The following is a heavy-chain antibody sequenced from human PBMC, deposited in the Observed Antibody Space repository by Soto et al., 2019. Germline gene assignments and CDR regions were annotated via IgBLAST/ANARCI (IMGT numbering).Heavy chain of an antibody. Sequence: EVQLLESGGGLVQPGGSLRLSCAASGFTFSRSSMTWVRQVPGKGLQWVSTISASGGSTYYADSVRGRFTISRDSSKNTLYLQMNSLRAEDTAIYYCAKGTDFWSGNMPHFLDYWGQGTLVTVSS. J-gene: IGHJ4*02. D-gene: IGHD3-3*01. CDR3: AKGTDFWSGNMPHFLDY. V-gene: IGHV3-23*01. CDR1: GFTFSRSS. CDR2: ISASGGST.